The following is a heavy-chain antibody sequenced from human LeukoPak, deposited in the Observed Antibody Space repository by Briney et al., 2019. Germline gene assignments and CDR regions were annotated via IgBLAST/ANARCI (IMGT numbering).Heavy chain of an antibody. Sequence: SETLSLTCTVSGGSISSYYWSWIRQPPGKGLEWIGYIYYSGSTNYNPSPKSRVTISVDTSKNQFSLKLSSVTAADTAVYYCARTSSGYDPYYYYYYMDVWGKGTTVTISS. D-gene: IGHD5-12*01. CDR1: GGSISSYY. CDR2: IYYSGST. J-gene: IGHJ6*03. V-gene: IGHV4-59*12. CDR3: ARTSSGYDPYYYYYYMDV.